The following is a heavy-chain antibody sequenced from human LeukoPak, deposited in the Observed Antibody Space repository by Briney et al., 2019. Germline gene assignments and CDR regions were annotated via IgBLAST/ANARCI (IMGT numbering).Heavy chain of an antibody. V-gene: IGHV1-8*01. CDR2: MNPNSGNT. J-gene: IGHJ3*02. D-gene: IGHD3-16*01. CDR3: ARDGLGDDAFDI. Sequence: ASVKVSCKASGYTFTSYDINWVRQATGQGLEWMGWMNPNSGNTGYAQKFQGRVTMTRNTSISTAYMELSSLRSEDAAVYCCARDGLGDDAFDIWGQGTMVTVSS. CDR1: GYTFTSYD.